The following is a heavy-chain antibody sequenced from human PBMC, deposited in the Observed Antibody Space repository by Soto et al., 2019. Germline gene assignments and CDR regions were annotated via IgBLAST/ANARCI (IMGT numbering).Heavy chain of an antibody. J-gene: IGHJ4*02. V-gene: IGHV1-8*01. CDR1: GYTFTSYD. CDR2: MNPNSGNT. Sequence: QVQLVQSGAEVKKPGASVKVSCKASGYTFTSYDINWVRQATGQGLEWMGWMNPNSGNTGYAQKFQGRVTMTRNTSISTAYMELSSLRSEDTAVYYCAKVSVSSGYYYGAFDYWGQGTLVTVSS. CDR3: AKVSVSSGYYYGAFDY. D-gene: IGHD3-22*01.